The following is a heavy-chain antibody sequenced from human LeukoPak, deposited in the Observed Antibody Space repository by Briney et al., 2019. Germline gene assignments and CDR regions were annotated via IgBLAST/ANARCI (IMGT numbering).Heavy chain of an antibody. D-gene: IGHD5-18*01. J-gene: IGHJ6*03. CDR2: ISSSGSTI. Sequence: GGSLRLSCAASGFTFSDYYMSWIRQAPGKGLEWVSYISSSGSTIYYADSVKGRFTISRDNAKNSLYLQMNSLRAEDTAVYYCARDPGYSYGYYYYMDVWGKGTTVTVSS. V-gene: IGHV3-11*01. CDR3: ARDPGYSYGYYYYMDV. CDR1: GFTFSDYY.